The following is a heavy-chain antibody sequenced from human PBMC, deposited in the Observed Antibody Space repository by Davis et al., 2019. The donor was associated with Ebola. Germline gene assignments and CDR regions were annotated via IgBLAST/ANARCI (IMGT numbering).Heavy chain of an antibody. Sequence: PSETLSLTCTVSGGSISSYYLSWIRQPPGKGLEWIGYIYYSGSTYYNPSLKSRVTISVDTSKNQFSLKLSSVTAADTAVYYCARDYRTVTATYYGMDVWGQGTTVTVSS. CDR3: ARDYRTVTATYYGMDV. CDR2: IYYSGST. D-gene: IGHD2-21*02. CDR1: GGSISSYY. V-gene: IGHV4-59*12. J-gene: IGHJ6*02.